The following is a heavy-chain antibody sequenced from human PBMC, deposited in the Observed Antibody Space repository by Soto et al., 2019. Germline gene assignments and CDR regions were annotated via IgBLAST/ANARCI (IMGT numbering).Heavy chain of an antibody. V-gene: IGHV1-18*01. CDR2: ISAYNGDT. CDR1: GYTFTSYG. J-gene: IGHJ4*02. Sequence: ASVKVSCKASGYTFTSYGISWVRQAPGQGLECMVWISAYNGDTNYXXKVQGRVXXTTDTSTSTAXVELRXLGSDDTAVYYCAREYYYGSGPWYWCQGTLVTVSS. CDR3: AREYYYGSGPWY. D-gene: IGHD3-10*01.